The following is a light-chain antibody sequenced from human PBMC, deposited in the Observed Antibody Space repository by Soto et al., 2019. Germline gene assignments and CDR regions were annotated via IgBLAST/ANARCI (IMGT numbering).Light chain of an antibody. V-gene: IGLV2-14*01. J-gene: IGLJ2*01. CDR3: SSYTSSSTLV. CDR1: SSDVGGYNY. Sequence: QSVLTQPASVSGSPGQSINISCTGTSSDVGGYNYVSWYQQHPGKAPKLMIYDVSNRPSGVSNRFSGSKAGNTASLTISGHQAEDEADYYCSSYTSSSTLVFGGATQLTVL. CDR2: DVS.